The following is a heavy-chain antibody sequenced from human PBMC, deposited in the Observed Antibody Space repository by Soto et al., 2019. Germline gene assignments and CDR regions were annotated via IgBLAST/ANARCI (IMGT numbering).Heavy chain of an antibody. J-gene: IGHJ5*02. CDR2: ISYDGTKI. CDR3: LRDILRIPYGSGRLEP. D-gene: IGHD3-10*01. Sequence: GGSLRLSCAASGFTFRAYDMYWVRQSPGRGLEWVAMISYDGTKIHYADSVKGRFAISRDNAKNRLDLQMNSLRAEDTALYHCLRDILRIPYGSGRLEPWGLGTLVTVSS. V-gene: IGHV3-33*01. CDR1: GFTFRAYD.